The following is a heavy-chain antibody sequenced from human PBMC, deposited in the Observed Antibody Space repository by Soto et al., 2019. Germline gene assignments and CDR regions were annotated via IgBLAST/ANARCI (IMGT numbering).Heavy chain of an antibody. Sequence: EVQLVESGGGLVQPGGSLRLSCAASGFTFSSYWMHWVRQAPGQGLVWVSRINSDGSSTSYADSVKGRFTISRANAKNTLYLQMNSLRAEDTAVYYCARPLSSWYDYGMDFWGQGTTVPV. CDR1: GFTFSSYW. CDR3: ARPLSSWYDYGMDF. CDR2: INSDGSST. D-gene: IGHD6-13*01. J-gene: IGHJ6*02. V-gene: IGHV3-74*01.